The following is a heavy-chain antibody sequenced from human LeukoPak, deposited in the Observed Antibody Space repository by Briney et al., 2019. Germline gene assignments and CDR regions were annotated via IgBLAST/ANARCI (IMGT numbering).Heavy chain of an antibody. CDR2: INHSGST. J-gene: IGHJ6*02. D-gene: IGHD3-3*01. V-gene: IGHV4-34*01. CDR1: GGSFSGYY. Sequence: SETLSLTCAVYGGSFSGYYWSWIRRPPGKGLEWIGEINHSGSTNYNPSLKSRVTISVDTSKNQFSLKLSSVTAADTAVYYCARGGGYDFWSGYGYYGMDVWGQGTTVTVSS. CDR3: ARGGGYDFWSGYGYYGMDV.